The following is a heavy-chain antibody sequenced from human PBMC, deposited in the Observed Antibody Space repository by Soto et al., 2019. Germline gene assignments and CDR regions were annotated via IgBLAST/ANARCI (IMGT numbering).Heavy chain of an antibody. D-gene: IGHD3-22*01. V-gene: IGHV1-3*01. Sequence: ASVKVSCKASGYTFTSYAMHWVRQAPGQRLEWMGWINAGNGNTKYSQKFQGRVTITRDTSASTAYMELSSLRSEDTAVYYCAPGSLRLDSSGCDDWGQGTRVTVSS. CDR2: INAGNGNT. J-gene: IGHJ4*02. CDR3: APGSLRLDSSGCDD. CDR1: GYTFTSYA.